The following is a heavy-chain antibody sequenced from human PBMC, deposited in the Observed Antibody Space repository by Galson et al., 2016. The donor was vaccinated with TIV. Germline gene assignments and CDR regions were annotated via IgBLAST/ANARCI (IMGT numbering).Heavy chain of an antibody. D-gene: IGHD6-19*01. CDR2: ISGSGLST. V-gene: IGHV3-23*01. Sequence: SLRLSCAVSGFTFSSYGMRWARQAPGKGLDWVSDISGSGLSTYYADSVKGRFTISRDNSKNTLYLQMNSLTVEDTAVYYCAKDFVRAAHVPEAGINDYWGQGTLVTVSS. CDR3: AKDFVRAAHVPEAGINDY. CDR1: GFTFSSYG. J-gene: IGHJ4*02.